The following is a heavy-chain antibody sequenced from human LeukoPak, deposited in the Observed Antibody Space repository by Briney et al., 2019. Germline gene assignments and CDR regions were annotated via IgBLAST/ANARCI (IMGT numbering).Heavy chain of an antibody. CDR2: ITPIFGTA. V-gene: IGHV1-69*05. J-gene: IGHJ4*02. D-gene: IGHD5-24*01. CDR1: GGTFSSYA. Sequence: ASVKVSCKASGGTFSSYAISWVRQAPGQGLEWMGGITPIFGTANYAQKFQGRVTITTDESTSTAYKELSSLRSEDTAVYYCARGGILEMATIPFDYWGQGTLVTVSS. CDR3: ARGGILEMATIPFDY.